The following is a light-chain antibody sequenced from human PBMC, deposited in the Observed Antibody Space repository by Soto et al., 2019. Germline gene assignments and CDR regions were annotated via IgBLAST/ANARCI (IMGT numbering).Light chain of an antibody. V-gene: IGKV3-20*01. J-gene: IGKJ1*01. CDR1: QSVSSS. CDR3: QQYGSSGT. CDR2: VAS. Sequence: EIVLTQSPATLSLSPGEIATLSFRASQSVSSSLAWYQQKPGQAPRLLIYVASNRATGIPDRFSGSGSGTDFTLTISRLEPEDFAVYYCQQYGSSGTFGQGTKVDIK.